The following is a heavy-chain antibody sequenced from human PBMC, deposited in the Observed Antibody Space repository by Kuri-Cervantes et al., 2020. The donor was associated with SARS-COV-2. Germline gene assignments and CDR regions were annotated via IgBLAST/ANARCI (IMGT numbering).Heavy chain of an antibody. J-gene: IGHJ3*02. CDR3: ARAPDSFTMSGAFDI. Sequence: SETLSLTCAFYGESFSGYYWNWIRQSPGKGLEWIGEVNHRGSTNYNPSLKSRVTISVDTSKNQFSLKLSSVTAADTAVYYCARAPDSFTMSGAFDIWGQGTMVTVSS. CDR1: GESFSGYY. D-gene: IGHD3-10*02. CDR2: VNHRGST. V-gene: IGHV4-34*01.